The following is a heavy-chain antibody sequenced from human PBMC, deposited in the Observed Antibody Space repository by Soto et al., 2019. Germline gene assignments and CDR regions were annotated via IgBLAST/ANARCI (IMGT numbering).Heavy chain of an antibody. V-gene: IGHV2-5*01. J-gene: IGHJ4*02. CDR3: AHRASNEATIGY. CDR2: IYWNDDK. D-gene: IGHD5-12*01. Sequence: SGPTLVNPTQTLTLTCTFSGFSLTTSGVGVGWIRQPPGKALEWLAIIYWNDDKRYSTSLKGRLTITKDTSKNQVVLIMTNMDPVDTATYYCAHRASNEATIGYWGQGTLVTVSS. CDR1: GFSLTTSGVG.